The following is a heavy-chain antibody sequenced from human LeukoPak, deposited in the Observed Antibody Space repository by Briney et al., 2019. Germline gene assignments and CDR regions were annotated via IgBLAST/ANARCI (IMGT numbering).Heavy chain of an antibody. CDR3: AKSDGSGSYFDS. CDR2: ISNSGSS. CDR1: GGSIRTDY. Sequence: SETLSLTCTVSGGSIRTDYWSWIRQPPGKGLEWIGYISNSGSSQYNPSLKSRVTIPVGTSKNQFSLKLSHVTAGDTAVNYCAKSDGSGSYFDSWGQGTPVTVYS. J-gene: IGHJ4*02. D-gene: IGHD3-10*01. V-gene: IGHV4-59*01.